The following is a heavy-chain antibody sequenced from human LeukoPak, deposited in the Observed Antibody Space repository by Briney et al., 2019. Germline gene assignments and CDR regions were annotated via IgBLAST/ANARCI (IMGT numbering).Heavy chain of an antibody. Sequence: ASVKVSCKASRYTFPSYFMHWVRQAPGQGLEWMGIINPTGGSTTYAQKFQGRVTMTRDTSTSTVYMELSSLRSDDTAVYYCARTAARRFGYWGQGTLVTVSS. D-gene: IGHD6-6*01. CDR3: ARTAARRFGY. CDR2: INPTGGST. V-gene: IGHV1-46*01. CDR1: RYTFPSYF. J-gene: IGHJ4*02.